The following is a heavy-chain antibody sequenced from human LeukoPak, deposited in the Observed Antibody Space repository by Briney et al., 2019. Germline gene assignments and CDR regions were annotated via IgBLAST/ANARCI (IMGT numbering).Heavy chain of an antibody. CDR2: ISSNGGST. Sequence: GGSLRLSCSASGFTFSSYAMHWVRQAPGKGLEYVSAISSNGGSTYYADSVKGRLTISRDNSKNTLYPQMSSLRAEDTAVYYCVKDEWRIAVAQFDYWGQGTLVTVSS. CDR3: VKDEWRIAVAQFDY. CDR1: GFTFSSYA. V-gene: IGHV3-64D*06. J-gene: IGHJ4*02. D-gene: IGHD6-19*01.